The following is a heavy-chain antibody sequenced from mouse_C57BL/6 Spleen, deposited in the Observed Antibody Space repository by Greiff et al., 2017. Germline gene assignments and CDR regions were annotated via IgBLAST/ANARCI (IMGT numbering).Heavy chain of an antibody. CDR2: IYPGDGDT. D-gene: IGHD2-4*01. J-gene: IGHJ4*01. Sequence: VMLVESGAELVKPGASVKISCKASGYAFSSYWMNWVKQRPGKGLEWIGQIYPGDGDTNYNGKFKGKATLTADKSSSTAYMQLSSLTSEDSAVYFCARGGYDYLYAMDYWGQGTSVTVSS. CDR1: GYAFSSYW. V-gene: IGHV1-80*01. CDR3: ARGGYDYLYAMDY.